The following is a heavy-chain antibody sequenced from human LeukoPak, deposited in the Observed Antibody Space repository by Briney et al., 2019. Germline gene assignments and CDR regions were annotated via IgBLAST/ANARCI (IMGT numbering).Heavy chain of an antibody. V-gene: IGHV3-30*04. J-gene: IGHJ4*02. Sequence: GGSLRLYCAASGFTFSSYAMHWGRQAPGKGLEWVAVISYDGGNKYYADSVKGRFTISRDNSKNTLYLQMSSLRAEDTAVYYCARERGVRSYYDILTGYYDYFDYWGQGTLVTVSS. D-gene: IGHD3-9*01. CDR3: ARERGVRSYYDILTGYYDYFDY. CDR2: ISYDGGNK. CDR1: GFTFSSYA.